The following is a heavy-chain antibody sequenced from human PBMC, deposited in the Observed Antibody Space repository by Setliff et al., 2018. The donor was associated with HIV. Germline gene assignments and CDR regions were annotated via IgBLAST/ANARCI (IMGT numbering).Heavy chain of an antibody. D-gene: IGHD3-10*01. CDR1: GDSIGEYS. J-gene: IGHJ2*01. V-gene: IGHV4-4*07. CDR2: VYASAYS. Sequence: SETLSLTCTVSGDSIGEYSWNWIRQPAGKGLEWIGRVYASAYSNYNPSLKSRVTMSVDTSQNQFSLKLRSVNAADTAVYYCARDWVTRSNYYVSGSPWYFDFWGRGMLVTVSS. CDR3: ARDWVTRSNYYVSGSPWYFDF.